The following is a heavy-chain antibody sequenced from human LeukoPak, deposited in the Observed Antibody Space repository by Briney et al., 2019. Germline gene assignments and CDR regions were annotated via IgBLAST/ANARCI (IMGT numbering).Heavy chain of an antibody. Sequence: PVGSLRLSCAASGFTFSNAWMSWVRQAPGKGLDWVGRIKSKTDGGTTEYAAHVKGRFTISRADSKNTLYLQMNSPNTEPTAVYYCTTAAQPLGRPPDYWGPGTLVTVSS. CDR2: IKSKTDGGTT. CDR1: GFTFSNAW. D-gene: IGHD6-13*01. J-gene: IGHJ4*02. V-gene: IGHV3-15*01. CDR3: TTAAQPLGRPPDY.